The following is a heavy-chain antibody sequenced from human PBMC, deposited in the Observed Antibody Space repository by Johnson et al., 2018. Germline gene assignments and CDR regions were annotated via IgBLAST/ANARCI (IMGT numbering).Heavy chain of an antibody. V-gene: IGHV4-59*01. Sequence: QVQLQESGPGLVKPSETXSLTCTVSSGSITTYSWSWIRQPPGKGLEWLGYIPNSGSTNYNPSLRSRVTISGDMSKNQFSLKLSSVTAADTAVYYCARVAGSGTYYNPYYYYMDVWGKGTTVTVSS. CDR3: ARVAGSGTYYNPYYYYMDV. D-gene: IGHD3-10*01. CDR1: SGSITTYS. CDR2: IPNSGST. J-gene: IGHJ6*03.